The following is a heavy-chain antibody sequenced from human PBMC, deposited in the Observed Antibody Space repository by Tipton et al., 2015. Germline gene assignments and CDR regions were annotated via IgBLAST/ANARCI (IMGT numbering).Heavy chain of an antibody. CDR3: ARLRDYAIDS. CDR2: IHHGGST. CDR1: GDSISSSNW. J-gene: IGHJ4*02. Sequence: TLSLTCSVSGDSISSSNWWSWVRQPPGKGLEWIGEIHHGGSTNYNPSLKSRVTMSVDTSKNQFSLHLSSVTAADTAVYYCARLRDYAIDSWGQGTLVTVS. D-gene: IGHD2-21*01. V-gene: IGHV4-4*02.